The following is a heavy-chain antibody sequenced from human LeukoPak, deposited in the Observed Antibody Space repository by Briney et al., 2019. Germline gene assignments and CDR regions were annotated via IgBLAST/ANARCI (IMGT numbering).Heavy chain of an antibody. CDR3: ARRSGYSSGWTALDY. CDR1: GYTITNYW. V-gene: IGHV5-51*01. J-gene: IGHJ4*02. CDR2: IYPGDSDT. Sequence: GESLKISCKGSGYTITNYWIGWVRQMPGKGLEWMGIIYPGDSDTRYSPSFQGQVTISADKSISTAYLQWNSLKASDTAMYYCARRSGYSSGWTALDYWGQAALVGVSS. D-gene: IGHD6-19*01.